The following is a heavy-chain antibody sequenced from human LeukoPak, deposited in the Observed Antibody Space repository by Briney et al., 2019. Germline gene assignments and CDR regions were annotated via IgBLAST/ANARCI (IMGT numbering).Heavy chain of an antibody. CDR1: GGSISSYY. V-gene: IGHV4-59*12. CDR2: IYYSGTT. D-gene: IGHD4-11*01. CDR3: ARRRYSNPDY. J-gene: IGHJ4*02. Sequence: PSETLSLTCTVSGGSISSYYWSWIRQPPGKGLEWIGYIYYSGTTNYNPSLRSRVTISVDTSKNQFSLKLSSVTAADTAVYYCARRRYSNPDYWGQGTLVTVSS.